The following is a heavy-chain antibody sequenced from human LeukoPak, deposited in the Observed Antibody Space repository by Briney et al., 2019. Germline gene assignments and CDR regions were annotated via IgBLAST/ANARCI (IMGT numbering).Heavy chain of an antibody. J-gene: IGHJ4*02. CDR1: GFTFSSYA. D-gene: IGHD2-21*01. CDR3: GIDPTFTIPSY. CDR2: ICGSGGST. V-gene: IGHV3-23*01. Sequence: GGSLRLSCAASGFTFSSYAMSWVRQAPGKGLEWVSAICGSGGSTYYADSVKGGITISRDNSNNMLYLQMNSPRAEDTAVYYCGIDPTFTIPSYGGQGCLVTVSA.